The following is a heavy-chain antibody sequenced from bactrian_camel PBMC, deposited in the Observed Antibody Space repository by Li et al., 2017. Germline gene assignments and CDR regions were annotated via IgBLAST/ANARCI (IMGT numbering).Heavy chain of an antibody. D-gene: IGHD2*01. CDR1: GFTASIVG. CDR2: VSDGDGNT. J-gene: IGHJ4*01. Sequence: DVQLVESGGDLVQPGGSLRLSCAASGFTASIVGLSWVRQAPGKGLEWVSGVSDGDGNTYYASSVKGRFFISKDNALKMVYLQMHSLRSEDSGLYYCTLGWIERGQLRSGQGTQVTVS. V-gene: IGHV3S40*01.